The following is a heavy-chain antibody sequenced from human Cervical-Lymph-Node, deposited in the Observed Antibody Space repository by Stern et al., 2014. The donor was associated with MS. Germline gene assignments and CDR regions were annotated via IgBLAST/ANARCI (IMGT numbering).Heavy chain of an antibody. J-gene: IGHJ4*02. D-gene: IGHD5-18*01. CDR2: IKAKHDGGAT. V-gene: IGHV3-15*01. Sequence: EVQLVESGGGLVKPGGSLRLSCAGSGFTFTNAWMTWVRQAPGKGLAWVGRIKAKHDGGATEWAVTLRGRLSISRDDSKNTLYLQLNSLQIDDTAVYYCSTGWIQLWSPIVYWGQGALVSVSS. CDR1: GFTFTNAW. CDR3: STGWIQLWSPIVY.